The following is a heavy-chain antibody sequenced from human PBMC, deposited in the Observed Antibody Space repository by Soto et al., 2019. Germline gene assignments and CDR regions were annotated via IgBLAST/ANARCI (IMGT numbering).Heavy chain of an antibody. CDR1: GFTFDDYA. Sequence: LRLSCAASGFTFDDYAMHWVRQAPGKGLEWVSGISWNSGSIGYADSVKGRFTISRDNAKNSLYPQMNSLRAEDTALYYCAKGPKVGYYDSSGYYYDYWGQGTLVTVSS. J-gene: IGHJ4*02. V-gene: IGHV3-9*01. D-gene: IGHD3-22*01. CDR2: ISWNSGSI. CDR3: AKGPKVGYYDSSGYYYDY.